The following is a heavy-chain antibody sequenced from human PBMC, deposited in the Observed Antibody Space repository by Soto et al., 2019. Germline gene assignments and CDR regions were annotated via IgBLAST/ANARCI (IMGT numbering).Heavy chain of an antibody. CDR2: ISSDGSTK. CDR3: ARSRSGAVADSFDS. V-gene: IGHV3-30*04. Sequence: QQRLVESGGGVVQPGGSLRLSCAASGFSFRSLAMHWVRQVPGKGLEWVSLISSDGSTKYYLQSVKGRFTSSRDNSKNTVFLELNSLSYEDTAIYYCARSRSGAVADSFDSWGQGTLVTVST. CDR1: GFSFRSLA. D-gene: IGHD3-10*01. J-gene: IGHJ4*02.